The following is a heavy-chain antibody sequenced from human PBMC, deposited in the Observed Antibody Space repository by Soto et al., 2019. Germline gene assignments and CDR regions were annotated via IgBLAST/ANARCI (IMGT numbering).Heavy chain of an antibody. J-gene: IGHJ6*02. CDR2: IYTSGST. V-gene: IGHV4-4*07. Sequence: KPSETLSLTCTVSGGSISSYYWSWIRQPAGKGLEWIGRIYTSGSTNYNPSLKSRVTMSVDTSKNQFSLKLSSVTAADTAVYYCARDPGGDADQEYYYYYGMDVWGQGTTVTVSS. CDR3: ARDPGGDADQEYYYYYGMDV. CDR1: GGSISSYY.